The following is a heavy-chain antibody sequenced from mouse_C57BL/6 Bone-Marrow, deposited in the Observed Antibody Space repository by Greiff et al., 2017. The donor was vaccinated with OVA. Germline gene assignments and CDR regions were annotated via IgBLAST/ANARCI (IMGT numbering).Heavy chain of an antibody. V-gene: IGHV1-15*01. CDR1: GYTFTDYE. Sequence: QVHVKQSGAELVRPGASVTLSCKASGYTFTDYEMHWVKQTPVHGLEWIGAIDPETGGTAYNQKFKGKAILTADKSSSTAYMELHSLTSEDSAVYYGYIYYGNYEGAMDYWGQGTSVTVSS. CDR3: YIYYGNYEGAMDY. J-gene: IGHJ4*01. CDR2: IDPETGGT. D-gene: IGHD2-1*01.